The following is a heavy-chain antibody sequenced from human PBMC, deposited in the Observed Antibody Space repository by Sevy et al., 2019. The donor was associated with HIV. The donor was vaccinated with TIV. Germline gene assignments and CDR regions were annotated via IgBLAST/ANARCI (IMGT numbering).Heavy chain of an antibody. CDR1: GFIFSSYE. CDR3: TRDLPPSATTVAYFDY. V-gene: IGHV3-48*03. J-gene: IGHJ4*02. Sequence: GGSLRLSCAASGFIFSSYEMNWVRQAPGKGLEWVSSISQSGSSVYYSDSVKGRFTISRDNAKNSLYLQMNSLRAEDTAVYYCTRDLPPSATTVAYFDYWGQGTLVTVSS. CDR2: ISQSGSSV. D-gene: IGHD4-17*01.